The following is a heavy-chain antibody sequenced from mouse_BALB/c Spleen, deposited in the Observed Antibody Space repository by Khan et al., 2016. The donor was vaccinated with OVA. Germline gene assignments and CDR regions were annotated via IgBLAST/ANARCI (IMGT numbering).Heavy chain of an antibody. CDR3: VRDGAYHRNDGWFAY. Sequence: QVQLKQSGAELARPGASVKMSCKASGYTFTSYTIHWIKLRPGQGLEWIGYINPSNGYTNYNQKFKDKATLTADKSSTTAYMELSSLTSDDYALYNCVRDGAYHRNDGWFAYWGQGTLVTVSA. J-gene: IGHJ3*01. CDR1: GYTFTSYT. D-gene: IGHD2-14*01. CDR2: INPSNGYT. V-gene: IGHV1-4*01.